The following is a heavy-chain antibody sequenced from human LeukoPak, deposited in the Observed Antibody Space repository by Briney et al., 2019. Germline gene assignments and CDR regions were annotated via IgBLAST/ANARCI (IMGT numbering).Heavy chain of an antibody. V-gene: IGHV1-24*01. Sequence: ASVKVSCKISGHTLTELSMHWVRQAPGKGLEWMGGFDPEDRKNIYAQKFQGRVTLTEDSSTDTAYLDLSSLRSEDTAVYYCATTISLFGKVSLLPFDYWGQGTLVTVSS. CDR3: ATTISLFGKVSLLPFDY. D-gene: IGHD3-3*01. J-gene: IGHJ4*02. CDR1: GHTLTELS. CDR2: FDPEDRKN.